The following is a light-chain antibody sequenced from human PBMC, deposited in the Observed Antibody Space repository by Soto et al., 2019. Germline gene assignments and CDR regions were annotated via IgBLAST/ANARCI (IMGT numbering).Light chain of an antibody. V-gene: IGKV3-20*01. J-gene: IGKJ1*01. Sequence: ETVLTQSPGTLSLSPGERATLSCRASQTIRSNYLAWYRQTPGQAPRLLIYGASNRATGIADRFSGSGSGRDFPLIISRLEPDDFALYYCQQYGSSPWTFGQATKVQIK. CDR3: QQYGSSPWT. CDR1: QTIRSNY. CDR2: GAS.